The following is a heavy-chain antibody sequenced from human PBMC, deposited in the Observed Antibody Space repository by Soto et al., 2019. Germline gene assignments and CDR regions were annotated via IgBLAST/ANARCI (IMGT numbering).Heavy chain of an antibody. CDR3: ASSYCGGDCYRNYYYYMDV. CDR1: GGTFSSYT. CDR2: IIPILGIA. J-gene: IGHJ6*03. V-gene: IGHV1-69*02. Sequence: SVKVSCKASGGTFSSYTISWVRQAPGQGLEWMGRIIPILGIANYAQKFQGRVTITADKSTSTAYMELSSLRSEDTAVYYCASSYCGGDCYRNYYYYMDVWGKGTTVTVSS. D-gene: IGHD2-21*01.